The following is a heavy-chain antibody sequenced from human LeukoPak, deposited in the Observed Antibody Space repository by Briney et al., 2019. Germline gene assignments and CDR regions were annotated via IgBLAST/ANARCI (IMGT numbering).Heavy chain of an antibody. V-gene: IGHV4-59*01. CDR1: GGSINNYY. J-gene: IGHJ4*02. CDR3: ARCPYSSSTLFDF. CDR2: IYYRGST. Sequence: SETLSLTCTVSGGSINNYYWSWIRQPLGKGLEWIGYIYYRGSTSYNPSLKSRVAISVDTSKNQFSLKLISVTAADTAVYYCARCPYSSSTLFDFWGQGTLVTVSS. D-gene: IGHD6-6*01.